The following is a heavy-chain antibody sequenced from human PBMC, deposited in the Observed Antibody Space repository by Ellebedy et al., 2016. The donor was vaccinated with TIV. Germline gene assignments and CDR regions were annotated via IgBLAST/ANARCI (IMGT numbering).Heavy chain of an antibody. D-gene: IGHD6-13*01. CDR2: IIPIFGTA. CDR3: ARGGQQQLVGGVDY. Sequence: ASVKVSCKASGYTFTSYYMHWVRQAPGQGLEWMGGIIPIFGTANYAQKFQGRVTITADESTSTAYMELSSLRSEDTAVYYCARGGQQQLVGGVDYWGQGTLVTVSS. CDR1: GYTFTSYY. V-gene: IGHV1-69*13. J-gene: IGHJ4*02.